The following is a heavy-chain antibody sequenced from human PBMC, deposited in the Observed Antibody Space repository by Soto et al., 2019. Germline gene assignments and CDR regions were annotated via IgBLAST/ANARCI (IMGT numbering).Heavy chain of an antibody. J-gene: IGHJ4*02. D-gene: IGHD3-16*01. CDR1: GYSFTNYG. CDR2: ISTYNGNT. Sequence: QVQLVQSGAEVKKPGASVKVSCKASGYSFTNYGISWVRQAPGQGLEWMGWISTYNGNTDYAQNVQGRVSMTTDTCTTTAYMELRGLRSDDTAVYYCARLLGGVYEGDFDHWGQGTLVTVSS. CDR3: ARLLGGVYEGDFDH. V-gene: IGHV1-18*01.